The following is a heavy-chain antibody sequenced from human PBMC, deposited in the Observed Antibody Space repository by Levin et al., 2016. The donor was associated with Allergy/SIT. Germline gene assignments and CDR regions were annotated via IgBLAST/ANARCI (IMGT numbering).Heavy chain of an antibody. Sequence: SETLSLTCTVSGGSISSYYWSWIRQPPGKGLEWIGYIYYSGSTNYNPSLKSRVTISVDTSKNQFSLKLRSVTAADTAVYYCARHVQWYYYDSSPYFDYWGQGTLVTVSS. J-gene: IGHJ4*02. CDR1: GGSISSYY. CDR3: ARHVQWYYYDSSPYFDY. CDR2: IYYSGST. D-gene: IGHD3-22*01. V-gene: IGHV4-59*08.